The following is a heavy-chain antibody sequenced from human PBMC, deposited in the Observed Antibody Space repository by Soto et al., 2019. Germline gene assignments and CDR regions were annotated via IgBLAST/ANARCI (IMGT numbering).Heavy chain of an antibody. CDR2: IYHSGST. J-gene: IGHJ6*02. D-gene: IGHD3-3*01. V-gene: IGHV4-4*02. CDR3: ARDLGDFWSGYNYYYYGMDV. Sequence: PSETLSLTCAVSGGSISSSNWWGWVRQPPGKGLEWIGEIYHSGSTNYNPSLKSRVTISVDKSKNQFSLKLSSVTAADTAVYYCARDLGDFWSGYNYYYYGMDVWGQGTTVTVSS. CDR1: GGSISSSNW.